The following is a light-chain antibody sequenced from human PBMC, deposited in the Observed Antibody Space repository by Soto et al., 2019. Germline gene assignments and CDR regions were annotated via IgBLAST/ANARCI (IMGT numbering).Light chain of an antibody. J-gene: IGLJ1*01. CDR2: DVS. V-gene: IGLV2-14*01. Sequence: QSALTQPASVSGSPGQSITISCTGTSSDVGGYNYVSWYQQHPGKAPKLMIYDVSNRPSGVSNRFSGSKSGNTASLTISGRQAEDEAHYYCSSYTSSSTLEVFGTGTKGTVL. CDR1: SSDVGGYNY. CDR3: SSYTSSSTLEV.